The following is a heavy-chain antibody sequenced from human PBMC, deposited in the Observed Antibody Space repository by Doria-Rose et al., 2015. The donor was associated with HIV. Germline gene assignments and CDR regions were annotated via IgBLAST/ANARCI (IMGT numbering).Heavy chain of an antibody. Sequence: QVQLQESGPGLVKPSETLSLTCTVSGASINSYYWSWIRQSPGTGLEWIGYIYYTGINKYNPSLKSRVTISMDTSKRQVSLKVTSLTPADTAVYFCARLHPTCASTRCPKNYGMDVWGQGTTVVVSS. D-gene: IGHD2-2*01. CDR2: IYYTGIN. V-gene: IGHV4-59*12. CDR1: GASINSYY. CDR3: ARLHPTCASTRCPKNYGMDV. J-gene: IGHJ6*02.